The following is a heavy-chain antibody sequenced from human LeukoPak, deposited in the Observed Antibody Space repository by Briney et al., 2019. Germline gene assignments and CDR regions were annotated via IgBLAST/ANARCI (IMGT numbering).Heavy chain of an antibody. J-gene: IGHJ5*02. CDR2: IYYSGST. CDR1: GGSISNYY. Sequence: SETLSLTCTVSGGSISNYYWSWIRQPPGKGLEWIGSIYYSGSTYYNPSLKSRVTISVDTSKNQFSLKLSSVTAADTAVYYCAWSSSWYPYNWFDPWGQGTLVTVSS. V-gene: IGHV4-59*05. D-gene: IGHD6-13*01. CDR3: AWSSSWYPYNWFDP.